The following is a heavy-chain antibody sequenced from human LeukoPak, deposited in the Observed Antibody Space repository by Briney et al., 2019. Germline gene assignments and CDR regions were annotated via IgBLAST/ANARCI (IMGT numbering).Heavy chain of an antibody. Sequence: GGSLRLSCAASGFTFSSYSMNWVRQAPGKELEWVSSLSSSSSYIYYADSVKGRFTISRDNAKNSLYLQMNSLRAEDTAVYYCARESGRRCLQRAGFDYWGQGTLVTVSS. CDR3: ARESGRRCLQRAGFDY. J-gene: IGHJ4*02. V-gene: IGHV3-21*01. D-gene: IGHD5-24*01. CDR2: LSSSSSYI. CDR1: GFTFSSYS.